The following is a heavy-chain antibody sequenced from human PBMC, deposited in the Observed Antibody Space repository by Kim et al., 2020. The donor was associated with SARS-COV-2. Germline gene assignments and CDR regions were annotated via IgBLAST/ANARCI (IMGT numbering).Heavy chain of an antibody. V-gene: IGHV3-30-3*01. Sequence: GGSLRLSCAASGFTFSSYAMHWVRQAPGKGLEWVAVISYDGSNKYYADSVKGRFTISRDNSKNTLYLQMNSLRAEDTAVDYCSRALGWSYYYGRDVWVQ. J-gene: IGHJ6*02. CDR2: ISYDGSNK. CDR1: GFTFSSYA. D-gene: IGHD3-3*01. CDR3: SRALGWSYYYGRDV.